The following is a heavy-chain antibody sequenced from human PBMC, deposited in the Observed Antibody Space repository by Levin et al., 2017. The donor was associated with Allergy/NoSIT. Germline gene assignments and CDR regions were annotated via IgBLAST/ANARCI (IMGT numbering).Heavy chain of an antibody. CDR2: ISSSGSTI. Sequence: GGSLRLSCAASGFTFSSYEMNWVRQAPGKGLEWVSYISSSGSTIYYADSVKGRFTISRDNAKNSLYLQMNSLRGEDTAVYYCARQLGNFWSGYNYFDCWGQGTLVTVSS. J-gene: IGHJ4*02. CDR1: GFTFSSYE. CDR3: ARQLGNFWSGYNYFDC. V-gene: IGHV3-48*03. D-gene: IGHD3-3*01.